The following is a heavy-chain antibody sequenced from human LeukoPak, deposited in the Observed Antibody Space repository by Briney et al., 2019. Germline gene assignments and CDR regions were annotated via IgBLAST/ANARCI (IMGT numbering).Heavy chain of an antibody. V-gene: IGHV1-69*13. D-gene: IGHD3-16*01. Sequence: SVTVSSKASRGTFTSYAISWVRQAPGHGLEWVGGIIPIFGTANYAQKFQGRVTTTADESTRTAYIELSSLRSEDTPVYFCARELYPQRGEYYYDGMDVWGQGTTVTVSS. J-gene: IGHJ6*02. CDR3: ARELYPQRGEYYYDGMDV. CDR2: IIPIFGTA. CDR1: RGTFTSYA.